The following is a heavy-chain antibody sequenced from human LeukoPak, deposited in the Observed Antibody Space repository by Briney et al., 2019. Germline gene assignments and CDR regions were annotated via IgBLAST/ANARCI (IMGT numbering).Heavy chain of an antibody. CDR1: DGSISSYY. V-gene: IGHV4-59*01. Sequence: PSETLSLTCTVSDGSISSYYWSWIRQPPGKGLEWIGYIYYSGSTNYNPSLKSRVTISVDTSKNQFSLKLSSVTAADTTVYYCAEGYYYYGMDVWGQGTTVTVSS. J-gene: IGHJ6*02. CDR3: AEGYYYYGMDV. CDR2: IYYSGST.